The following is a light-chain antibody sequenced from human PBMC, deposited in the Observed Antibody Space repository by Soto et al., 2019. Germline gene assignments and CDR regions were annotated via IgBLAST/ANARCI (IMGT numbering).Light chain of an antibody. CDR2: GSS. CDR1: QSVGSKY. Sequence: EIVLTQSPGTLSLSPGERATLSCRASQSVGSKYLAWYQQKPGQAPRLVILGSSSRATGIPDRFSGSGSGTDFTLTISRLEHEDFAVYYCQYYIFSPPGLTVGGGTRVEIK. V-gene: IGKV3-20*01. J-gene: IGKJ4*01. CDR3: QYYIFSPPGLT.